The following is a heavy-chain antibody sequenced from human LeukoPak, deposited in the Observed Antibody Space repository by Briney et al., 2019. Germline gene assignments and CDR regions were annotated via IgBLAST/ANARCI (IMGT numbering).Heavy chain of an antibody. Sequence: GGSLRLSCAASGFTFSSYSMNWVRQAPGKGLEWVSSIISSSSYIYYADSVKGRFTISRDNAKNSLYLQMNSLRAEDTAVYYCARDRDTIFGVVIGGVDYWGQGTLVTVSS. CDR1: GFTFSSYS. J-gene: IGHJ4*02. CDR3: ARDRDTIFGVVIGGVDY. D-gene: IGHD3-3*01. CDR2: IISSSSYI. V-gene: IGHV3-21*01.